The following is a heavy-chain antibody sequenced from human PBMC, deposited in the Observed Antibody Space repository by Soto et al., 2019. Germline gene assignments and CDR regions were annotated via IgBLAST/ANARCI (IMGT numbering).Heavy chain of an antibody. V-gene: IGHV1-46*02. D-gene: IGHD3-10*01. CDR1: GYSFNSHF. Sequence: QARLVQSGAAVRKPGASVTISCKASGYSFNSHFVHWVRQAPGQGLEWMAIIDPNGGGTTGHEEKFQGRFTLTRDTATSTMYMELRSLRSEDTAVYYCARSDYGLDVWGQGTTVTVSS. J-gene: IGHJ6*02. CDR2: IDPNGGGTT. CDR3: ARSDYGLDV.